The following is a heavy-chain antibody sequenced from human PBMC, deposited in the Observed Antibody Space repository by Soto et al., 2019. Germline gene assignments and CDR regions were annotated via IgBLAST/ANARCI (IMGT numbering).Heavy chain of an antibody. CDR3: ARDPPDLRDGYAFDI. V-gene: IGHV3-21*01. CDR1: GFTFSSYS. J-gene: IGHJ3*02. D-gene: IGHD5-12*01. CDR2: ISSSSSYI. Sequence: GGSLRLSCAASGFTFSSYSMNWVRQAPGKGLEWVSSISSSSSYIYYADSVKGRFTISRDNAKNSLYLQMNSLRAEDTAVYYCARDPPDLRDGYAFDIWGQGTMVTVSS.